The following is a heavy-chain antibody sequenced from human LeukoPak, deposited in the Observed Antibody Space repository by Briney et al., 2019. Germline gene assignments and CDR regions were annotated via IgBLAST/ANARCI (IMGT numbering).Heavy chain of an antibody. J-gene: IGHJ4*02. V-gene: IGHV4-34*01. CDR1: GGSFSGYY. D-gene: IGHD2-21*01. CDR3: AREASALD. Sequence: SETLSLTCAVYGGSFSGYYWSWIRQPPGKGLEWIGEINHSGSTNYNPSLKSRVTISVDTSKNQFSLKLSSVTAADTAVYYCAREASALDWGQGTLVTVSS. CDR2: INHSGST.